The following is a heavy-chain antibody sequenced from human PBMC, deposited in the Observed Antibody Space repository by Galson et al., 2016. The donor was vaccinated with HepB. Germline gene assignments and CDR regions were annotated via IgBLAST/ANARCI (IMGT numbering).Heavy chain of an antibody. CDR2: ISANGGST. CDR3: AKVPVPAAVPPYHEY. D-gene: IGHD2-2*02. CDR1: GFTFSSYA. J-gene: IGHJ4*02. V-gene: IGHV3-23*01. Sequence: SLRLSCAASGFTFSSYAMNWVRQAPGEGLEWVSAISANGGSTHYADSVKGRFTISRDNTKNTRYLQMNSLRAEDTALYYCAKVPVPAAVPPYHEYWGQGTLVTVSS.